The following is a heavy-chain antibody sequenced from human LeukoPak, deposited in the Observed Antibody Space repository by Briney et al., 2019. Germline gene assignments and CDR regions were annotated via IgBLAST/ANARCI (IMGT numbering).Heavy chain of an antibody. J-gene: IGHJ4*02. CDR2: IIPILGIA. CDR1: GYTFTGYY. D-gene: IGHD3-22*01. Sequence: GASVKVSCKASGYTFTGYYMHWVRQAPGQGLEWMGRIIPILGIANYAQKFQGRVTITADKSTSTAYMELSSLRSEDTAVYYCARDPDSSGYYHNANFDYWGQGTLVTVSS. V-gene: IGHV1-69*04. CDR3: ARDPDSSGYYHNANFDY.